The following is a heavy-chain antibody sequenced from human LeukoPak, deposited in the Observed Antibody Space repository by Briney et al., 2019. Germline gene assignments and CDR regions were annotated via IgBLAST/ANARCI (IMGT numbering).Heavy chain of an antibody. CDR2: INPSGGST. CDR1: GYTFTSYY. Sequence: ASVKVSCKASGYTFTSYYMHWVRQAPGQGLEWMGKINPSGGSTSYAQKFQGRVTMTRDMSTSTVYTELSSLRSEDTAVYYCARVKRIAAPDYWGQGTLVTVSS. J-gene: IGHJ4*02. V-gene: IGHV1-46*01. D-gene: IGHD6-6*01. CDR3: ARVKRIAAPDY.